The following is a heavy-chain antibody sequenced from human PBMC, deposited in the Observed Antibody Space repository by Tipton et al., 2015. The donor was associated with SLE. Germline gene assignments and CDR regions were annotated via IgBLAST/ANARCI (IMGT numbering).Heavy chain of an antibody. Sequence: LRLSCTVSGGSISSGGYYWNWIRQHPGKGLEWIGYIGYIYNSGTTDYNPSLRSRVTISLDTSKNHFSLRLSSVTAADTAVYFCARGEVGGYDYFDYWGQGTLVTVSS. V-gene: IGHV4-31*03. CDR3: ARGEVGGYDYFDY. CDR2: IGYIYNSGTT. D-gene: IGHD5-12*01. J-gene: IGHJ4*02. CDR1: GGSISSGGYY.